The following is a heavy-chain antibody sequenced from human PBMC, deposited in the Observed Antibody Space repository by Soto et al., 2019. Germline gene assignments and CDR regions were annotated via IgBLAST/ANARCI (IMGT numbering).Heavy chain of an antibody. J-gene: IGHJ6*02. D-gene: IGHD2-2*01. V-gene: IGHV4-34*01. Sequence: SETLSLTCAVYGGSFSGYYWSWIRQPPGKGLEWIGEINHSGSTSYNPSLKSRVTISVDTSKNQFSLKLSSVTAADTAVYYCARFRTGGYCSSTSCRPYYYYGMDVWGQGTTVTVSS. CDR1: GGSFSGYY. CDR3: ARFRTGGYCSSTSCRPYYYYGMDV. CDR2: INHSGST.